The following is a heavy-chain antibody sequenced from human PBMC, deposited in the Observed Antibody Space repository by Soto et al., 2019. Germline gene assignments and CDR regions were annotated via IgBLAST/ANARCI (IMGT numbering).Heavy chain of an antibody. CDR3: AKDDGETHIY. Sequence: QVQLVESGGGVVQPGRSLRLSCAASGFTFSSYGMHWVRQAPGKGLEWVAVISYDGSNKYYADSVKGRFTISRDNSKNTLYLQMNSLRAEDTAVYYCAKDDGETHIYRGQGTLVTVSS. V-gene: IGHV3-30*18. D-gene: IGHD3-10*01. J-gene: IGHJ4*02. CDR1: GFTFSSYG. CDR2: ISYDGSNK.